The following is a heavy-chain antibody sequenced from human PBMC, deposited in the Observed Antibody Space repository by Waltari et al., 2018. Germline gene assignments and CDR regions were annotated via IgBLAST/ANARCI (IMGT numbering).Heavy chain of an antibody. D-gene: IGHD5-18*01. J-gene: IGHJ4*02. CDR2: INHIGST. CDR3: ARGPPTDTPPHY. CDR1: GWSFSGYY. V-gene: IGHV4-34*01. Sequence: QVQLQQWGAGLLKPSETLSLTCAVYGWSFSGYYWSWIRQPPGKGLEWIWEINHIGSTNYNPSRNVRVTISVDTSKNQFSLKLSSVTAADTAVYYCARGPPTDTPPHYWGQGTLVTVSS.